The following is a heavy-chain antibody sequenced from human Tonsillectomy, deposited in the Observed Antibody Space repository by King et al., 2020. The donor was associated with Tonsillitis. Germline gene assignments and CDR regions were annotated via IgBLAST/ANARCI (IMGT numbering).Heavy chain of an antibody. J-gene: IGHJ4*02. D-gene: IGHD6-13*01. V-gene: IGHV4-39*01. CDR3: SRLELVVSAAGTSDYFAY. CDR2: IYYSGST. CDR1: GGSISSSSYY. Sequence: QLQESGPGLVKPSETLSLTCTVSGGSISSSSYYWGWIRQPPGKGLEWIGSIYYSGSTYYNPSLKRRVTISVDTSKNQFSLKLSSVTAADTAVYYCSRLELVVSAAGTSDYFAYWGQGTLVTVSS.